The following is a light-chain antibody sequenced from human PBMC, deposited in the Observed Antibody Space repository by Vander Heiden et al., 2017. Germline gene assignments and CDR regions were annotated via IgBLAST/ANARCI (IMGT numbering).Light chain of an antibody. J-gene: IGKJ2*01. CDR2: KVT. V-gene: IGKV2-30*02. CDR3: MQDTHWPYT. Sequence: DAVMTQSPLSPPVTLGQPASIPCKSSHSVQHGDGNTYLDWFHQRPGQSPRRLIYKVTNRDSGVPDRFSGSKSGTDFTLTISRVEAEDVGVYYCMQDTHWPYTFGQGTKLEIK. CDR1: HSVQHGDGNTY.